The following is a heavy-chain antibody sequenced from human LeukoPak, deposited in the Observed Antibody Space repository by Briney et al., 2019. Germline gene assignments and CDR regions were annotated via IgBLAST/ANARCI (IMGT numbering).Heavy chain of an antibody. J-gene: IGHJ4*02. V-gene: IGHV2-70*01. D-gene: IGHD1-1*01. CDR1: GFSLSTRGMC. CDR3: ARSYNWNATGFDH. Sequence: SAHALAKPTQPLTLTCTFSGFSLSTRGMCVSWIRQPPAKALVWLALIDWDDDKYYGTSLKTRLTVSNDTSKNQVVLTMTNMDPVDTATYYCARSYNWNATGFDHWGQGTLVTVSS. CDR2: IDWDDDK.